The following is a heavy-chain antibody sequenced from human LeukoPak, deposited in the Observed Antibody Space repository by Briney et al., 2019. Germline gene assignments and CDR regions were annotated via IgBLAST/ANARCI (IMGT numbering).Heavy chain of an antibody. J-gene: IGHJ4*02. CDR2: ISSSSSYI. V-gene: IGHV3-21*01. Sequence: PGGSLRLSCAASGFTFSTYSMNWVRQAPGKGLEWVSSISSSSSYIYYADSVKGRFTISRDNAKNSLYLQMNSLRAEDTAVYYCARDQNKLQWTPQGADYWGQGTLVTVSS. CDR1: GFTFSTYS. D-gene: IGHD6-19*01. CDR3: ARDQNKLQWTPQGADY.